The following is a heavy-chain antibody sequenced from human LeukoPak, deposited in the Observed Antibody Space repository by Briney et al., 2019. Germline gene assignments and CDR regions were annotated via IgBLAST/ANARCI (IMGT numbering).Heavy chain of an antibody. V-gene: IGHV3-23*01. Sequence: GTSLRLSCAASGFSFSTYAMHWVRQAPGRGLEWVSGVTGSGSAGSTYYADSVKGRFTISRDNSKNTLYLQMNSLRAEDTAVYYCAKDPIWFGELPPNWFDPWGQGTLVTVSS. CDR1: GFSFSTYA. J-gene: IGHJ5*02. CDR2: GSGSAGST. CDR3: AKDPIWFGELPPNWFDP. D-gene: IGHD3-10*01.